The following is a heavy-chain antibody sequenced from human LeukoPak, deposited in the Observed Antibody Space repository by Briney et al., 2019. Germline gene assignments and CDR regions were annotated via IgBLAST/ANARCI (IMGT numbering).Heavy chain of an antibody. V-gene: IGHV1-46*01. Sequence: ASVKVSCKTSGDTFTRNWMHWVRQGPGQGLEWMGVINPNGDYTMYAQKFQGRVTVTRDMSSRTDYMELGSLRSHDTAVYYCARDHSIDDKSWWLDPWGQGTLVIVSS. D-gene: IGHD1-1*01. CDR2: INPNGDYT. CDR3: ARDHSIDDKSWWLDP. CDR1: GDTFTRNW. J-gene: IGHJ5*02.